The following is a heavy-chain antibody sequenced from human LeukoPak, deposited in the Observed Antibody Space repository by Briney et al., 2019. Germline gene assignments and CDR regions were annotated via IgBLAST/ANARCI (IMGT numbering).Heavy chain of an antibody. V-gene: IGHV4-31*03. CDR1: GGSISSGDYY. Sequence: PSETLSLTCTVSGGSISSGDYYWSWIRQHPGKGLEWIGYIYYSGHTYNNPSLKSRITMSVDTSKNQFSLKLSSVTAADTAVYYCARTYNSSGPSFDSWGQGTLVTASS. CDR2: IYYSGHT. CDR3: ARTYNSSGPSFDS. D-gene: IGHD3-22*01. J-gene: IGHJ5*01.